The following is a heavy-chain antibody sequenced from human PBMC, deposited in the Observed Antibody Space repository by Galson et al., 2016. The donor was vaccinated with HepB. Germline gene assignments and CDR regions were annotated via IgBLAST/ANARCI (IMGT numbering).Heavy chain of an antibody. V-gene: IGHV1-69*01. D-gene: IGHD3-10*01. CDR2: IIPIFGTA. J-gene: IGHJ4*02. Sequence: QAPGQGLEWMGGIIPIFGTANYAQKFQGRVTVTADESSSTAYMELSSLRSEDTALYYCARASYYYGSGIEYWGQGTLVTVSS. CDR3: ARASYYYGSGIEY.